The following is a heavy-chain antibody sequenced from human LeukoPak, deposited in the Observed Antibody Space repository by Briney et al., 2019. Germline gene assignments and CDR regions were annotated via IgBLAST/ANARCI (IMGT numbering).Heavy chain of an antibody. CDR1: GFTFSSYA. D-gene: IGHD6-19*01. Sequence: GSLRLSCAASGFTFSSYAMHWVRQAPGKGLEWVAVISYDGSNKYYADSVKGRFTISRDNSKNTLYLQMNSLRAEDTAVYYCAREWVAGTEKFDAFDIWGQGTMVTVSS. V-gene: IGHV3-30-3*01. CDR2: ISYDGSNK. CDR3: AREWVAGTEKFDAFDI. J-gene: IGHJ3*02.